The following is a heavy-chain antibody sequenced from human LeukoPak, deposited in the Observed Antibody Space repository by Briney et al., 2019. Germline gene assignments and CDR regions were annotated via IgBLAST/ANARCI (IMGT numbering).Heavy chain of an antibody. V-gene: IGHV4-59*08. J-gene: IGHJ5*02. CDR2: IYYSGST. D-gene: IGHD3-10*01. CDR3: ARSEGITMVRGVSHSWFDP. Sequence: SETLPLTCTVSGGSISSYYWSWIRQPPGKGLEWIGYIYYSGSTNYNPSLKSRVTISVDTSKNQFSLKLSSVTAADTAVYYCARSEGITMVRGVSHSWFDPWGQGTLVTVSS. CDR1: GGSISSYY.